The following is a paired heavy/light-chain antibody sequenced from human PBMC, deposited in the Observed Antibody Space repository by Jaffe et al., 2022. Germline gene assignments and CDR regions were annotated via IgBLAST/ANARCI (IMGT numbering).Heavy chain of an antibody. J-gene: IGHJ4*02. Sequence: QVQLQESGPGLVKPSETLSLTCAVSGYSISSGYYWGWIRQPPGKGLEWIGSIYHSGSTYYNPSLKSRVTISVDTSKNQFSLKLSSVTAADTAVYYCARGGGVLRYFDWLTRSGYYFDYWGQGTLVTVSS. CDR3: ARGGGVLRYFDWLTRSGYYFDY. V-gene: IGHV4-38-2*01. CDR2: IYHSGST. CDR1: GYSISSGYY. D-gene: IGHD3-9*01.
Light chain of an antibody. Sequence: DIVMTQSPDSLAVSLGERATINCKSSQSVLYSSNNKNYLAWYQQKPGQPPKLLIYWASTRESGVPDRFSGSGSGTDFTLTISSLQAEDVAVYYCQQYYSTPPRLTFGGGTKVEIK. CDR2: WAS. CDR3: QQYYSTPPRLT. V-gene: IGKV4-1*01. CDR1: QSVLYSSNNKNY. J-gene: IGKJ4*01.